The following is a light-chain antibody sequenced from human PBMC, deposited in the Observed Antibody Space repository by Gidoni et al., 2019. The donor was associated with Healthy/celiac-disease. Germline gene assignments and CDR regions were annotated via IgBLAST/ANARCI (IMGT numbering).Light chain of an antibody. J-gene: IGKJ4*01. V-gene: IGKV3-11*01. Sequence: TLAPATLSLSPGERATLSCRASQSVSSYLAWYQQKPGQAPRLLIYDASNRATGIPARFSGSGSGTDFTLTISSLEPEDFAVYYCQQRSNWPFTFGGXTKVEIK. CDR3: QQRSNWPFT. CDR2: DAS. CDR1: QSVSSY.